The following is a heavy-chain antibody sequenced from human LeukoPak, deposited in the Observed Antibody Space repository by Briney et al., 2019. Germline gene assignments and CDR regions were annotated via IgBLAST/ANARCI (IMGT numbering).Heavy chain of an antibody. CDR1: ELTVSTNY. CDR2: IYSDGRT. J-gene: IGHJ4*02. V-gene: IGHV3-66*01. CDR3: ARDIYDFDY. D-gene: IGHD3-16*01. Sequence: SGGSLRLSCAASELTVSTNYMSWVRQAPGKGLEWVSLIYSDGRTYYADSVQGRFTISRDNSKNTLFLQMNSLRDEDTAVYYCARDIYDFDYWGQGTLVTVSS.